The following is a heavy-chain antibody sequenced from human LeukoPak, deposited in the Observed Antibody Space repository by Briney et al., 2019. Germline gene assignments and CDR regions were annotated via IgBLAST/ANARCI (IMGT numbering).Heavy chain of an antibody. CDR2: IRTSTGSP. Sequence: GASVNVSFKASGYTFTSYAINWVRQAPGQGLEYMGWIRTSTGSPTYAQGFTGRFVFSLDTSVNTAYLQISSLKAEDTAVYYCARDLDSAAFDIWGQGTMVTVSS. CDR3: ARDLDSAAFDI. D-gene: IGHD2-15*01. J-gene: IGHJ3*02. CDR1: GYTFTSYA. V-gene: IGHV7-4-1*02.